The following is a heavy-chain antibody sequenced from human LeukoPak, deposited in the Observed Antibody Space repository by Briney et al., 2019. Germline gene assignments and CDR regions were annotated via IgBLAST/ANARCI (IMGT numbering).Heavy chain of an antibody. J-gene: IGHJ6*03. CDR2: ISYPGST. V-gene: IGHV4-59*12. CDR3: ARDRRDMVRGINIVRQYHYYYCMDV. Sequence: PSETLSLTCTVSGGSISSYYWSWIRQPPGKGLDWIGYISYPGSTNYNPSLNSRVTISIDTSKNQFSLKLSSVTAADTAVYYCARDRRDMVRGINIVRQYHYYYCMDVWGKGTTVTVSS. CDR1: GGSISSYY. D-gene: IGHD3-10*01.